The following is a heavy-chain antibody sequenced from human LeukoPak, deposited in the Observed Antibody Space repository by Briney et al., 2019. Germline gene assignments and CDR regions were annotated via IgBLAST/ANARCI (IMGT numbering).Heavy chain of an antibody. CDR3: ARDRSTVTTPHDY. D-gene: IGHD4-17*01. J-gene: IGHJ4*02. V-gene: IGHV3-30-3*01. Sequence: GGSLRLSCAASGFTFSSYAMHWVRQAPGKGLEWGAVISYDGSNKYYADSVKGRFTISRDNSKNTLYPQMNSLRAEDTAVYYCARDRSTVTTPHDYWGQGTLVTVSS. CDR1: GFTFSSYA. CDR2: ISYDGSNK.